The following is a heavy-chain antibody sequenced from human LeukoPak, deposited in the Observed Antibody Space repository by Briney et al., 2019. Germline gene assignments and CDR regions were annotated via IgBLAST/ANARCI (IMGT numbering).Heavy chain of an antibody. J-gene: IGHJ6*03. CDR3: TTVDVVVVAYPRYYYYYYMDV. V-gene: IGHV3-7*01. CDR1: GFTFSSYW. Sequence: GSLRLSCAASGFTFSSYWMSWVRQAPGKGLEWVANIKQDGSEKYYVDSVKGRFTISRDNAKNSLYLQMNSLRAEDTAVYYCTTVDVVVVAYPRYYYYYYMDVWGKGTTVTVSS. CDR2: IKQDGSEK. D-gene: IGHD2-15*01.